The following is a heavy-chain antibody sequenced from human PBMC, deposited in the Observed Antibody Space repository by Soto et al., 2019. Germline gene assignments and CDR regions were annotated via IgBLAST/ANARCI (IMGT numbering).Heavy chain of an antibody. V-gene: IGHV4-34*01. Sequence: QVQLQQWGAGLLKPSETLSLTCAVYGGSFSGYYWSWIRQPPGKGLEWIGEINHSGSTNYNPSLKSRVTISVDTSKNQFCLKMRCVTAADTAVYYCASISSGGSCYDPHQRDYWCQATLVTFSS. CDR1: GGSFSGYY. D-gene: IGHD2-15*01. J-gene: IGHJ4*02. CDR3: ASISSGGSCYDPHQRDY. CDR2: INHSGST.